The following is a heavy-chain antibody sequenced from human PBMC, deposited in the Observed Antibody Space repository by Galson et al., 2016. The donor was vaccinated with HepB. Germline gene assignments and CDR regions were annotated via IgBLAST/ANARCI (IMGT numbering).Heavy chain of an antibody. Sequence: SLRLSCAASGFTVSDYDMDWVRQAPGKGLEWVGRFENNANSHTILYAASVRGRFSISRDASKNSLDLEMNSLKTDDTAVYFCARRGTAGGLDLWGRGTMVAVSS. D-gene: IGHD1-7*01. V-gene: IGHV3-72*01. CDR2: FENNANSHTI. CDR3: ARRGTAGGLDL. J-gene: IGHJ3*01. CDR1: GFTVSDYD.